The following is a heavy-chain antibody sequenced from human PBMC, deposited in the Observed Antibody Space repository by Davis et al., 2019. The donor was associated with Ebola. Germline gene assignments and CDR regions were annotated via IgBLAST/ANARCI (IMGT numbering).Heavy chain of an antibody. Sequence: ASVKVSCKASGYTFTSYGISWVRQAPGQGLEWMGWISAYNGNTNYAQKLQGRVTMTTDTATTTAYMEVGSLRSDDTAVYYCARARGWLRPYYFDYWGQGTLVTVSS. V-gene: IGHV1-18*01. J-gene: IGHJ4*02. D-gene: IGHD5-12*01. CDR1: GYTFTSYG. CDR3: ARARGWLRPYYFDY. CDR2: ISAYNGNT.